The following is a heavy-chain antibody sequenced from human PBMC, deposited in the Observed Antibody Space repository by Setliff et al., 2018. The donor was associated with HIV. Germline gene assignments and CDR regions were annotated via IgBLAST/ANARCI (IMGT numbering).Heavy chain of an antibody. Sequence: PSETLSLTCAVYGGSFSGYDWSWIRQPPGKGLEWIGEINHSGSTNYNPSLKSRVTISVDTSKNQFSLKLYSVTAADTSVYYCARRWGTRGYSSWGQGTLVTVSS. D-gene: IGHD5-18*01. CDR1: GGSFSGYD. V-gene: IGHV4-34*01. CDR2: INHSGST. J-gene: IGHJ5*02. CDR3: ARRWGTRGYSS.